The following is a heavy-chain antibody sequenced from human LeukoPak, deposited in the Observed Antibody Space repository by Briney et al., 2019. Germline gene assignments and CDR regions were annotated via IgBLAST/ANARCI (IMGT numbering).Heavy chain of an antibody. V-gene: IGHV3-48*01. D-gene: IGHD6-13*01. CDR1: AFIFSNYG. J-gene: IGHJ4*02. Sequence: GGSLRLSCAASAFIFSNYGMHWVRQAPGKGLEWVSYISSSSSTIYYADSVKGRFTISRDNAKNSLYLQMNSLRAEDTAVYYCARDHPDYSSRGSGVDYWGQGTLVTVSS. CDR2: ISSSSSTI. CDR3: ARDHPDYSSRGSGVDY.